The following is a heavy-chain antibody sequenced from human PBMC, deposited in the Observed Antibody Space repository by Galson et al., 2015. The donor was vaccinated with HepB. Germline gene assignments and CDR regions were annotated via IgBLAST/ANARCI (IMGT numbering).Heavy chain of an antibody. CDR2: ISSSSSYI. Sequence: SLRLSCAASGFTFSSYSMNWVRQAPGKGLEWVSSISSSSSYIYYADSVKGRFTISRDNAKNSLYLQMNSLRAEDTAVYYCASWSGDYDRNYWGQGTLVTVSS. D-gene: IGHD4-17*01. CDR1: GFTFSSYS. CDR3: ASWSGDYDRNY. J-gene: IGHJ4*02. V-gene: IGHV3-21*01.